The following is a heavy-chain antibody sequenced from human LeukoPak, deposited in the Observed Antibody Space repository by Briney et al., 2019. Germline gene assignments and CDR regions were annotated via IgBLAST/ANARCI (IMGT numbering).Heavy chain of an antibody. CDR3: ARSPSDDGLAYCTNGVCFDNYYGMDV. J-gene: IGHJ6*02. D-gene: IGHD2-8*01. Sequence: GASVTVSCKASGYTFTSYDINWVRQATGQGLEWMGWMNPNSGNTGYAQKFQGRVTMTRNTSISTAYMELSSLRSEDTAVYYCARSPSDDGLAYCTNGVCFDNYYGMDVWGQGTTVTVSS. CDR1: GYTFTSYD. V-gene: IGHV1-8*01. CDR2: MNPNSGNT.